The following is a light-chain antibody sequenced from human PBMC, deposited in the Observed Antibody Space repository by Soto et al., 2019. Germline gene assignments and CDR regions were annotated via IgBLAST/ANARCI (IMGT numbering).Light chain of an antibody. Sequence: QSALTQPASVSGSPGQSITISCTGTSSDVGAYNYVSWYQQHPGKAPKLLIYEVSNRPSGVSNRFSGSKSGNTASLTISGLQAEDEADYYCSSHTTSSTRVFGGGTKLTVL. CDR3: SSHTTSSTRV. J-gene: IGLJ3*02. CDR2: EVS. V-gene: IGLV2-14*01. CDR1: SSDVGAYNY.